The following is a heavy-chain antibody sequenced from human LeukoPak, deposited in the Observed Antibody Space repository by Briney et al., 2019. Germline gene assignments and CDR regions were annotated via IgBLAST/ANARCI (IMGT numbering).Heavy chain of an antibody. CDR2: INHSGST. D-gene: IGHD2-15*01. CDR3: ARGHCSGGSYYLYNY. Sequence: SETLSLTCAVYGGSFSGYYWSWIRQPPGKGLEWIGEINHSGSTNYNPSLKSRVTISVGTSKNQFSLKLSSVTAADTAVYYCARGHCSGGSYYLYNYWGQGTLVTVSS. V-gene: IGHV4-34*01. J-gene: IGHJ4*02. CDR1: GGSFSGYY.